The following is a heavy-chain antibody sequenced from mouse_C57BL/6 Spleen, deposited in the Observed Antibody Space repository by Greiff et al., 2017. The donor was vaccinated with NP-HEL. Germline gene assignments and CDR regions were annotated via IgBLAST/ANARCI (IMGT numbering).Heavy chain of an antibody. CDR2: IYPGDGDT. Sequence: VQLQQSGAELVKPGASVKISCKASGYAFSSYWMNWVKQRPGKGLEWIGQIYPGDGDTNYNGKFKGKATLTADKSSSTAYMHLSSLTSEDSAVYFCARCPGLSYYFDYWGQGTTLTVSS. J-gene: IGHJ2*01. V-gene: IGHV1-80*01. D-gene: IGHD6-2*01. CDR3: ARCPGLSYYFDY. CDR1: GYAFSSYW.